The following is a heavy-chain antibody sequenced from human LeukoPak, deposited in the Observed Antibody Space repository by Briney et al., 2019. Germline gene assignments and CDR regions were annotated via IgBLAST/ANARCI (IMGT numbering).Heavy chain of an antibody. V-gene: IGHV1-8*01. Sequence: ASVKVSFKASGYTFTSYDINWVRQATGQGLEWMGWMNPNSGNTGYAQKFQGRVTMTRNTSISTAYMELSSLRSEDTAVYYCARGVAVAGSHRWVFDCWGQGTLVTVSS. J-gene: IGHJ4*02. CDR3: ARGVAVAGSHRWVFDC. CDR2: MNPNSGNT. CDR1: GYTFTSYD. D-gene: IGHD6-19*01.